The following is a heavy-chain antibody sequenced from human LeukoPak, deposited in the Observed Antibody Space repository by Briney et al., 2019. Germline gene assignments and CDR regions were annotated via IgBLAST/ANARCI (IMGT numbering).Heavy chain of an antibody. CDR3: ARVQNWSPDC. J-gene: IGHJ4*02. CDR2: ISSSGSTK. V-gene: IGHV3-48*03. CDR1: GFTFSTYE. D-gene: IGHD1-1*01. Sequence: GGSLRLSCAASGFTFSTYEMNWVRQAPGKGLEWVSYISSSGSTKYYSDSVKGRFTISRDNAKNSLYLQMNSLRAEDTAVYYCARVQNWSPDCWGQGTLVTVSS.